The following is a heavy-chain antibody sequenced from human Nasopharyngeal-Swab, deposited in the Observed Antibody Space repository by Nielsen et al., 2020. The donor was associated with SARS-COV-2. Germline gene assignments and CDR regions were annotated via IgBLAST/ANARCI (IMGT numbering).Heavy chain of an antibody. CDR3: AKDGGYSYGSYYYYYMDV. CDR2: ISWNSGSI. J-gene: IGHJ6*03. V-gene: IGHV3-9*01. Sequence: SLKISCAASGFTFDDYAMHWVRQAPGKGLEWVSGISWNSGSIGYADSVEGRFTISSDNAKNSLYLQMNSLRAEDTALYYCAKDGGYSYGSYYYYYMDVWGKGTTVTVSS. CDR1: GFTFDDYA. D-gene: IGHD5-18*01.